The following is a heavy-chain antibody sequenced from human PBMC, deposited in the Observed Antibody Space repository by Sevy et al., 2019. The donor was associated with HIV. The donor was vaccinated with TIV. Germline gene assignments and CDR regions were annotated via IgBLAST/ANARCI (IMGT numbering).Heavy chain of an antibody. CDR1: GGSISSYY. D-gene: IGHD3-10*01. J-gene: IGHJ6*03. CDR2: IYYSGST. Sequence: SETLSLTCTVSGGSISSYYWSWIRQPPGKGLEWIGYIYYSGSTNYNPSLKSRVTISVDTSKNQFSLKLSSVTAADTAXXXXARHVRSYGSGSYYKATYYYYYMDVWGKGTTVTVSS. V-gene: IGHV4-59*08. CDR3: ARHVRSYGSGSYYKATYYYYYMDV.